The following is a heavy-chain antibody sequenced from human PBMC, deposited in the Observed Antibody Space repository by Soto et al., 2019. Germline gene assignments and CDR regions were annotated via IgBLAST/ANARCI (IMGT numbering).Heavy chain of an antibody. J-gene: IGHJ4*02. CDR2: ISYDGSNK. D-gene: IGHD1-26*01. V-gene: IGHV3-30-3*01. CDR1: GFTFSSYA. Sequence: QVQLVESGGGVVQPGRSLRLSCAASGFTFSSYAMHWVRQAPGKGLEWVAVISYDGSNKYYADSVKGRFTISRDNSKNTLYLQMNSLRAEDTAVYYCARDPVAVGKYYFDYWGQGTLVTVSS. CDR3: ARDPVAVGKYYFDY.